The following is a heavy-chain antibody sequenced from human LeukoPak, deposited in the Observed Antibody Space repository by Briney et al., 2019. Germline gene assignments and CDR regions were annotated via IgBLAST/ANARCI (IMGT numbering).Heavy chain of an antibody. CDR1: GGSISSGGYY. Sequence: SETLSLTCTVSGGSISSGGYYWSWIRQHPGKGLEWIGYIYYSGSTYYNPSLKSRVTISVDTSKNQFSLKLSSVTAADTAVYYCARDSPFGELSDYYYYYMDVWGKGTTVTASS. CDR3: ARDSPFGELSDYYYYYMDV. V-gene: IGHV4-31*03. D-gene: IGHD3-10*01. J-gene: IGHJ6*03. CDR2: IYYSGST.